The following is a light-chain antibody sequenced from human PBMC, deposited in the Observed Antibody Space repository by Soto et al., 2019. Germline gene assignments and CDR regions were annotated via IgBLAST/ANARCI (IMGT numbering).Light chain of an antibody. CDR1: QGISYD. Sequence: DIQMTQSPSSLSASIGDRVTISSRASQGISYDLAWYQQKPGKVPYLLIYASSTSHSGVPSRFRGSGSGTDFTLTISSLQPEDVATYYCQNYNSAPRTFGEGTKVDIK. V-gene: IGKV1-27*01. J-gene: IGKJ1*01. CDR2: ASS. CDR3: QNYNSAPRT.